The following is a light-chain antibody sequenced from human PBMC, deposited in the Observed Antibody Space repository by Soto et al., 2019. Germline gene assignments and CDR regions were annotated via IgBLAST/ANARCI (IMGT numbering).Light chain of an antibody. Sequence: QSVLTQPPSVSGAPGQRVTISCTGSSSNIGAGYDVHWYQQLPGTAPKLLIYGTSNRPSGVPDRFSGSKSGTSASLAITGLQAEDEADYYCQSYDSSLSCLFGGGTKLTVL. CDR2: GTS. CDR3: QSYDSSLSCL. J-gene: IGLJ3*02. CDR1: SSNIGAGYD. V-gene: IGLV1-40*01.